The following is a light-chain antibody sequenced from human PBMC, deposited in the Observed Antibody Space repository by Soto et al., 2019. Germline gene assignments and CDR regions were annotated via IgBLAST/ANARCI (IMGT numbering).Light chain of an antibody. Sequence: QSVLTQPPSVSGAPGQRVTISCTGSSSNIGAGYDVHWYQQLPGTAPKLLIYGNNNRPSGVPDRFSGSKSGSSAALAITARQEEEEADYYCQSSDSSLSGHVVFGGGTKLTVL. J-gene: IGLJ2*01. CDR2: GNN. CDR3: QSSDSSLSGHVV. V-gene: IGLV1-40*01. CDR1: SSNIGAGYD.